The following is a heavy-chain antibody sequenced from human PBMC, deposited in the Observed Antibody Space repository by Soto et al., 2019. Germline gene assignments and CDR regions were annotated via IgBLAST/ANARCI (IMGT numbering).Heavy chain of an antibody. V-gene: IGHV3-48*01. Sequence: PGGSLRLSCAASGFTFSSYSMNWVRQAPGKGLEWVSYISSSSSTIYYADSVKGRFTISRDNSKNTLYLQMNSLRAEDTAVYYCAKDRLVDYWGQGTLVTVSS. D-gene: IGHD2-21*01. CDR2: ISSSSSTI. J-gene: IGHJ4*02. CDR3: AKDRLVDY. CDR1: GFTFSSYS.